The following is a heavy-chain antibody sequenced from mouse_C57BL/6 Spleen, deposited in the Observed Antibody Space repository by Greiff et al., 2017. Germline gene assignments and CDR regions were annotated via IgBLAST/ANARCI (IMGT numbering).Heavy chain of an antibody. V-gene: IGHV3-6*01. CDR1: GYSITSGYY. Sequence: EVKLMESGPGLVKPSQSLSLTCSVTGYSITSGYYWNWIRQFPGNKLEWMGYISYDGSNNYNPSLKNRISITRDTSKNQFFLKLNSVTTEDTATYNCARDKGYWGQGTTLTVSS. CDR2: ISYDGSN. CDR3: ARDKGY. J-gene: IGHJ2*01.